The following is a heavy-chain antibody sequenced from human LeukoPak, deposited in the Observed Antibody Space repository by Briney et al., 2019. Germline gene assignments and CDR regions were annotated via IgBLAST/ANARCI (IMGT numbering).Heavy chain of an antibody. CDR3: AREGKDSSGSPWFDY. V-gene: IGHV3-53*01. CDR2: IYSGGST. CDR1: GFTVSSNY. J-gene: IGHJ4*02. D-gene: IGHD3-22*01. Sequence: GGSLRLSCAASGFTVSSNYMSWVRQAPGKGLEWVSVIYSGGSTYYADSVKGRFTISRDNSKNTLYLQMNSLRAEDTAVYYCAREGKDSSGSPWFDYWGQGTLVTVS.